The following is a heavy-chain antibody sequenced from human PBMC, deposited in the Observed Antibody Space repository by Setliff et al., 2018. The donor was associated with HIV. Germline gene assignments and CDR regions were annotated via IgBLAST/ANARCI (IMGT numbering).Heavy chain of an antibody. Sequence: ASVKVSCKASGYTFTTYAIFWVRQAPGQRLEWMGWINEASGNTKCSQKFQGRVTITRDTSASTAYMELSSLRSEDTAVYYCARDRLNVYSSGWGVGYWGQGTLVTSPQ. V-gene: IGHV1-3*01. CDR1: GYTFTTYA. J-gene: IGHJ4*02. CDR3: ARDRLNVYSSGWGVGY. CDR2: INEASGNT. D-gene: IGHD6-25*01.